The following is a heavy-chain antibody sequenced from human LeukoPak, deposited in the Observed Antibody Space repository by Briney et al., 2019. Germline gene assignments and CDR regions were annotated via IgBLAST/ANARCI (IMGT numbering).Heavy chain of an antibody. CDR3: AKAMTEYKPLDAFDI. J-gene: IGHJ3*02. Sequence: PGGTLRLSCAASGFTFSIYGMHWVRQAPGKGLEWVADISYDGSNKNYADSVQYRFTISRYNSKYTLYLQMNSLRAEDTAVYYCAKAMTEYKPLDAFDIWGQGTMVTVSS. D-gene: IGHD2-2*01. CDR2: ISYDGSNK. V-gene: IGHV3-30*18. CDR1: GFTFSIYG.